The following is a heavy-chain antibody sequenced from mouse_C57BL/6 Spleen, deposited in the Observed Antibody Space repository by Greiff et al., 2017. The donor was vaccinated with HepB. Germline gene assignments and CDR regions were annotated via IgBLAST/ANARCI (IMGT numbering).Heavy chain of an antibody. CDR3: ARGESIDY. V-gene: IGHV1-82*01. D-gene: IGHD5-1*01. J-gene: IGHJ2*01. CDR2: IYPGDGDT. Sequence: QVQLQQSGPELVKPGASVKISCKASGYAFSSSWMNWVKQRPGKGLEWIGRIYPGDGDTNYNGKFKGKATLTADKSSSPAYRQLSSLTSEDSAVYFCARGESIDYWGQGTTLTVSS. CDR1: GYAFSSSW.